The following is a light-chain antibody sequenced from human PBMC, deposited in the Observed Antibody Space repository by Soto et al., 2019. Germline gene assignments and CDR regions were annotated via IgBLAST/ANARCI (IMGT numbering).Light chain of an antibody. CDR3: QHYGSSLT. CDR1: QSVSSSY. J-gene: IGKJ3*01. Sequence: EIVLTQSPGTLSLSPGERATLSCRASQSVSSSYLAWYQQKPGQAPRLLIYGASSRATGIPDRFSGSGSGTDFTLTISRLEPEVFAVYYCQHYGSSLTFGPGTKVDIK. CDR2: GAS. V-gene: IGKV3-20*01.